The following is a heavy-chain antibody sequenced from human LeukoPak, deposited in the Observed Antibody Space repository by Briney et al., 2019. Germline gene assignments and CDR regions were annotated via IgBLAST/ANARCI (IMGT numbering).Heavy chain of an antibody. CDR3: AKVGCCSGGSCYFAD. J-gene: IGHJ4*02. Sequence: PGGSLRLSCAASGFTFSSYAMSWVRQAPGKGLEWVSSISGSGGSTYYADSMKGRFTISRDNSKNTLYLQMNSLRAEDTAVYYCAKVGCCSGGSCYFADWGQGTLVTVSS. V-gene: IGHV3-23*01. CDR1: GFTFSSYA. CDR2: ISGSGGST. D-gene: IGHD2-15*01.